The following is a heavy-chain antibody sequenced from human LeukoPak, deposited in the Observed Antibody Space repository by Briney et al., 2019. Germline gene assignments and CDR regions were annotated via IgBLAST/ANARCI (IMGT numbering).Heavy chain of an antibody. CDR1: GGSISSYY. Sequence: SETLSLTCTVSGGSISSYYWSWIRQPPGKGLEWIGYIYYSGSTNYNPSLKSRVTISVDTSKNQFFLKLSSVTAADTAVYYCASGQGISAYNYWGQGTLVTVSS. V-gene: IGHV4-59*01. CDR2: IYYSGST. CDR3: ASGQGISAYNY. J-gene: IGHJ4*02. D-gene: IGHD2-2*02.